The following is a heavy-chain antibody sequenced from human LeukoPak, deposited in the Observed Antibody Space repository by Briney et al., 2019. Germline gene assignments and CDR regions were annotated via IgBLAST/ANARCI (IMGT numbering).Heavy chain of an antibody. Sequence: ASVKVSCKASGGTFSSYAISWVRQARGQGLEWMGRIIPIFGTANYAQKFQGRVTITTDESTSTAYMELSSLRSADTAVYYCARRTSSGHDAFDIWGQGTMVTVSS. J-gene: IGHJ3*02. CDR2: IIPIFGTA. V-gene: IGHV1-69*05. CDR1: GGTFSSYA. D-gene: IGHD6-19*01. CDR3: ARRTSSGHDAFDI.